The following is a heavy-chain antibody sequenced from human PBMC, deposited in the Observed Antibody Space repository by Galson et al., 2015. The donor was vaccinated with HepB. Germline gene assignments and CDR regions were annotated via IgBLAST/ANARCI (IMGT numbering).Heavy chain of an antibody. J-gene: IGHJ4*02. CDR3: TRLEVTLAL. CDR2: IRSKTNSYAT. CDR1: GFTFSGSA. D-gene: IGHD2-21*02. Sequence: SLRLSCAASGFTFSGSAMHWVRQAPGKGLEWVGRIRSKTNSYATAYAASVKGRFTISRGDSKNTAYLQMNSPKTEDTAVYYCTRLEVTLALWGQGTLVTVSS. V-gene: IGHV3-73*01.